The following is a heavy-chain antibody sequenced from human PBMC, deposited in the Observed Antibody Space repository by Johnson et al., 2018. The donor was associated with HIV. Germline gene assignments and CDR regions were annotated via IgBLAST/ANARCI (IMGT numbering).Heavy chain of an antibody. Sequence: VPLVESGGGVVQPGGSLRLSCAASGFTFSSYGMHWVRQAPGKGLEWVAFIRYDGSNKYYADSVKGRFTISRDNSKNTLYLQMNSLRADDTALYYCAKDIVAGYGESRGAFEIWGQGTMVTVSS. D-gene: IGHD4-17*01. V-gene: IGHV3-30*02. CDR2: IRYDGSNK. CDR1: GFTFSSYG. CDR3: AKDIVAGYGESRGAFEI. J-gene: IGHJ3*02.